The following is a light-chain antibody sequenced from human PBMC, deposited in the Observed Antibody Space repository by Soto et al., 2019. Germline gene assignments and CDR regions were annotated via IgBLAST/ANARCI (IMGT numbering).Light chain of an antibody. V-gene: IGKV3-11*01. CDR3: QQRFNWQVT. Sequence: EIVMTHSPVTLSVSPGERATRSFRASQSVSSNLAWYQQKPGQAPSLLIYGAFTRATGVPARFSGTGSGTEFTLTISSLEPEDFAVYYCQQRFNWQVTFGQGTRLEI. J-gene: IGKJ5*01. CDR1: QSVSSN. CDR2: GAF.